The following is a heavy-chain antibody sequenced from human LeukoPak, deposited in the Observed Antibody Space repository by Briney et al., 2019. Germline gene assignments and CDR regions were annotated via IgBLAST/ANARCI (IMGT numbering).Heavy chain of an antibody. CDR1: GDSVSSHLVT. Sequence: SQTLPLTCVISGDSVSSHLVTWSWIRQSPSGGLEWLGRTYYRSKWSYDYAVSVEGRITISPDTSKNQYSLRLDSVTPEDTAIFYCARATGGIFDFWGQGTLVTVSS. CDR2: TYYRSKWSY. CDR3: ARATGGIFDF. J-gene: IGHJ4*02. V-gene: IGHV6-1*01. D-gene: IGHD1-26*01.